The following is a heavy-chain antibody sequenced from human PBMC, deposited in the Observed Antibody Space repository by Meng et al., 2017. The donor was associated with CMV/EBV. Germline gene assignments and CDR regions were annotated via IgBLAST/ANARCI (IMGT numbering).Heavy chain of an antibody. J-gene: IGHJ6*02. V-gene: IGHV4-59*12. Sequence: SETLSLTCTVSGGSISSYYWSWIRQPPGKGLEWIGYIYYSGSTNYNPSLKSRVTISVDKSKNQFSLKLSSVTAADTAVYYCARERITIEIFGVLYGMDVWGQGTTVTVSS. CDR3: ARERITIEIFGVLYGMDV. CDR1: GGSISSYY. CDR2: IYYSGST. D-gene: IGHD3-3*01.